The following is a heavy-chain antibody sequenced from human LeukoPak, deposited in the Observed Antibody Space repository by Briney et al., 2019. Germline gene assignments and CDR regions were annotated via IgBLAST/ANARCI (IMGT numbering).Heavy chain of an antibody. CDR2: IYSTGNT. Sequence: PSETLSLTCTVSGGSISNYYWSWIRQPAGKGLEYIGGIYSTGNTNYNPSLKSRVTMAVDTSNNQLSLKLTSVTAADTALYFCARGPGYTGSYSFDYWGPGTLVTVSS. D-gene: IGHD1-26*01. CDR1: GGSISNYY. V-gene: IGHV4-4*07. J-gene: IGHJ4*02. CDR3: ARGPGYTGSYSFDY.